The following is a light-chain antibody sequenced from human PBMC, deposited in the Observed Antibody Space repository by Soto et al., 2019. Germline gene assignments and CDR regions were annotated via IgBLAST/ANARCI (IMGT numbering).Light chain of an antibody. CDR1: SGSIASNY. CDR3: QSYDSSIPVV. Sequence: NFMLTQPHSVSESPGKTVTISCTRSSGSIASNYVQWYQQRPGSAPTTVIYEHNQRPSGVPDRFSGSIDSSSNSASLTISGLKTEDAADYYCQSYDSSIPVVFGGGPKLTVL. CDR2: EHN. J-gene: IGLJ2*01. V-gene: IGLV6-57*04.